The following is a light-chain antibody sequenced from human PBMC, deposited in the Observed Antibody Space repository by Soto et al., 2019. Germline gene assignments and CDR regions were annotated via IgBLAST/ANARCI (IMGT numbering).Light chain of an antibody. J-gene: IGKJ4*01. V-gene: IGKV1-12*01. CDR1: QGIGSW. CDR2: SAS. CDR3: QQASSFQLT. Sequence: IQMTQSPSSVSASVGDTVTITCRASQGIGSWLAWYHQIPGKAPKLLIYSASSLQSGTPSRFTGRGSGAAFTLTITNLQPEDVGVYHCQQASSFQLTFGGGTKVDIK.